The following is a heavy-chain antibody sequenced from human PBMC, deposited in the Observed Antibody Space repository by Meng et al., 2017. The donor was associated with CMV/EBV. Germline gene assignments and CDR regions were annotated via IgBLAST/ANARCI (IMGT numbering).Heavy chain of an antibody. V-gene: IGHV4-34*01. D-gene: IGHD1-26*01. Sequence: HVQLQQWGAGLLKPAETLSLTCAVYGGSFRGYYWSWIRQPPGKGLEWIGEINHSGSTNYNPSLKSRVTISVDTSKNQFSLKLSSVTAADTAVYYCARGVGGWFDPWGQGTLVTVSS. J-gene: IGHJ5*02. CDR2: INHSGST. CDR1: GGSFRGYY. CDR3: ARGVGGWFDP.